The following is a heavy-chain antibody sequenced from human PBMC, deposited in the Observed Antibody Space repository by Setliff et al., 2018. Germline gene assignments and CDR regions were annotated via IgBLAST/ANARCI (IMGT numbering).Heavy chain of an antibody. CDR3: ARHLGLKTYYDIFSDAFDI. CDR2: IYPGDSDT. Sequence: LKISCKGSGYSFTSYWIGWVRQMPGKGLEWMGIIYPGDSDTRYSPSFQGQVTISADKSISTAYLQWSSLKASDTAMYYCARHLGLKTYYDIFSDAFDIWGQGTMVT. D-gene: IGHD3-9*01. J-gene: IGHJ3*02. CDR1: GYSFTSYW. V-gene: IGHV5-51*01.